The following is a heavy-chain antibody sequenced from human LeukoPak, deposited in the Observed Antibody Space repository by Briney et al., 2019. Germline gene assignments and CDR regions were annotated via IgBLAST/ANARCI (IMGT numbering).Heavy chain of an antibody. Sequence: PGGSLRLSCAASGFTFDDYAMHWVRQAPGKGLEWVSLISWDGGSTYYADSVKGRFTISRDNGKNSLYLQMDSPRAEDTALYYCAKDGDWEYDILTGYPDYWGQGTLVTVSS. V-gene: IGHV3-43D*03. J-gene: IGHJ4*02. CDR2: ISWDGGST. CDR3: AKDGDWEYDILTGYPDY. D-gene: IGHD3-9*01. CDR1: GFTFDDYA.